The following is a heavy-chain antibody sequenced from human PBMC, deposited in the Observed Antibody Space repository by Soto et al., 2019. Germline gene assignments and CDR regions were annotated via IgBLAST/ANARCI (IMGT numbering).Heavy chain of an antibody. Sequence: PGGSLRLSCAASGFTFSSYAMSWVRQAPGRGLEWVSAISGSGGSTYYADSVKGRFTISRDNSKNTLYLQMNSLRAEDAAVYYCANCGRYYDSSGYYPATGYWGQGTLVTVSS. V-gene: IGHV3-23*01. CDR3: ANCGRYYDSSGYYPATGY. CDR2: ISGSGGST. J-gene: IGHJ4*02. D-gene: IGHD3-22*01. CDR1: GFTFSSYA.